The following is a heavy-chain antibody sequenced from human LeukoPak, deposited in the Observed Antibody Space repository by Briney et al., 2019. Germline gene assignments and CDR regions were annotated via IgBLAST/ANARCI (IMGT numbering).Heavy chain of an antibody. V-gene: IGHV4-34*01. CDR3: ARDLEVRGGFDY. CDR1: GGSFSGYY. D-gene: IGHD3-10*01. CDR2: INHSGST. J-gene: IGHJ4*02. Sequence: RSSETLSLTCAVYGGSFSGYYWSWIRQPPGKGLEWIGEINHSGSTNYNPSLKSRVTISVDTSKNQFSLQLNSVTPEDTAVYYCARDLEVRGGFDYWGQGTLVTVSS.